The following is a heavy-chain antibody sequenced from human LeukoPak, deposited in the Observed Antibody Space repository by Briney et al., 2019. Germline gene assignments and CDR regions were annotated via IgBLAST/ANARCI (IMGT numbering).Heavy chain of an antibody. CDR3: ARSNYDFWSGYSVIGNWFDP. V-gene: IGHV3-7*01. CDR1: GFTFSNYW. D-gene: IGHD3-3*01. J-gene: IGHJ5*02. CDR2: IKQDGSET. Sequence: PGGSLRLSCAASGFTFSNYWMNWVRQAPGKGLEWVANIKQDGSETYYVDSVKGRFTISRDNAKNSLYLQMNSLRAEDTAVYYCARSNYDFWSGYSVIGNWFDPWGQGTLVTVSS.